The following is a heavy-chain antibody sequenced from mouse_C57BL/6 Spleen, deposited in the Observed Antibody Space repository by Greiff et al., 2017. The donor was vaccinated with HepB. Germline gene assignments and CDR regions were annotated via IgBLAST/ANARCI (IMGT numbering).Heavy chain of an antibody. Sequence: EVKLEESGGGLVQPGGSMKLSCVASGFTFSNYWMNWVRQSPEKGLEWVAQIRLKSDNYATHYAESVKGRFTISRDDSKSSVYLQMNNLRAEDTGIYYCTGVWETDYWGQGTTLTVSS. D-gene: IGHD4-1*01. CDR1: GFTFSNYW. CDR3: TGVWETDY. CDR2: IRLKSDNYAT. V-gene: IGHV6-3*01. J-gene: IGHJ2*01.